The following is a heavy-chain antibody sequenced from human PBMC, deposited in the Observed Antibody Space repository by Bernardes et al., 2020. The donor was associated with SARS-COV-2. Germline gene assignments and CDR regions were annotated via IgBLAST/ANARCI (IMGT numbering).Heavy chain of an antibody. CDR1: GFTFSSYW. V-gene: IGHV3-48*04. D-gene: IGHD3-22*01. J-gene: IGHJ6*02. CDR2: ISSSGSTI. Sequence: GGSLRLSCAASGFTFSSYWMSWVRQAPGKGLEWVSFISSSGSTIYYADSVKGRFTISRDNAKNSLYLQMNSLTAEDTAVYYCARGHDSSGYYPNRGGYYYGMDVWGQGTTVTVSS. CDR3: ARGHDSSGYYPNRGGYYYGMDV.